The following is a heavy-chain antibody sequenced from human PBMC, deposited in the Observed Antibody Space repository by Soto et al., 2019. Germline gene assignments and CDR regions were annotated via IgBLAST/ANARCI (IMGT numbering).Heavy chain of an antibody. J-gene: IGHJ6*02. CDR2: IYYSGST. CDR1: GGSISSGGYY. D-gene: IGHD2-21*02. CDR3: ASGTYCGGDCYFDYYGMDV. Sequence: SETLSLTCTVSGGSISSGGYYWSWIRQHAGKGLEWIGYIYYSGSTYYNPSLKSRVTISVDTSKNQFSLKLSSVTAADTAVYYCASGTYCGGDCYFDYYGMDVWGQGTTVTVSS. V-gene: IGHV4-31*03.